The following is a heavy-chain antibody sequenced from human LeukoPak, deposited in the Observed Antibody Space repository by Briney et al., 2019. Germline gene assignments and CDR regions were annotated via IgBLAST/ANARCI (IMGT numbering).Heavy chain of an antibody. CDR3: ARDYCSSTSCAYYYYYMDV. CDR1: GYTFTGYY. J-gene: IGHJ6*03. Sequence: ASVKVSCKASGYTFTGYYMHWVRQAPGQGLEWMGWINPNSDGTNYAQKFQGRVTITRDTSISTAYMELSRLRSDDTAVYYCARDYCSSTSCAYYYYYMDVWGKGTTVTVSS. CDR2: INPNSDGT. D-gene: IGHD2-2*01. V-gene: IGHV1-2*02.